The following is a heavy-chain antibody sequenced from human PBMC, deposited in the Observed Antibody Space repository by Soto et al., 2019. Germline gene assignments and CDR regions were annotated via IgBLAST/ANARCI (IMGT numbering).Heavy chain of an antibody. CDR3: ARDAVKGWSRLADRIPSYHYGMDV. V-gene: IGHV4-30-4*01. Sequence: PSETLSLTCTVSGGSISSGDYYWSWIRQPPGKGLEWIGYIYYSGSTYYNPSLKSRVTISVDTSKNQFSLKLSSVTAADTAVYYCARDAVKGWSRLADRIPSYHYGMDVWRQGTTVTVSS. CDR2: IYYSGST. D-gene: IGHD2-15*01. CDR1: GGSISSGDYY. J-gene: IGHJ6*02.